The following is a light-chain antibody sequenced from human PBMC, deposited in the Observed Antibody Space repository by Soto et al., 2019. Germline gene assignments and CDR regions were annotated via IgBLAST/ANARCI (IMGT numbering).Light chain of an antibody. CDR3: QHYGTSQWT. CDR1: QSISSTY. J-gene: IGKJ1*01. Sequence: VLTQSPGTLSLSPGESATLSCWASQSISSTYFAWYQQKPGQAPRLLLYGASNRATGIPDRFSGSGSGTDFTLTISRLEPEDFAVYYCQHYGTSQWTFGQGTKVEVK. V-gene: IGKV3-20*01. CDR2: GAS.